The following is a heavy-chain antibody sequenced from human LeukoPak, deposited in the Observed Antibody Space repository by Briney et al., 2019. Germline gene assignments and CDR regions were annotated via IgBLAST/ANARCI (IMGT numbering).Heavy chain of an antibody. Sequence: AGGSLRLSCAASGFTFEGHGMSWVRQGPGKGLEWVSGISWNGGIIGYADSVKGRFTISRDNAKNSLYLEMNSLRAEDTALYYCARVEYDSSGAEFDYWGQGTQVIVSS. CDR3: ARVEYDSSGAEFDY. J-gene: IGHJ4*02. CDR2: ISWNGGII. CDR1: GFTFEGHG. V-gene: IGHV3-20*04. D-gene: IGHD3-22*01.